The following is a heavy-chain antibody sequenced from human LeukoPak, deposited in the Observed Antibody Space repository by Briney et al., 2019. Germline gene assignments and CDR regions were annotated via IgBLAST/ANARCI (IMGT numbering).Heavy chain of an antibody. CDR2: VRDRGLRT. CDR3: ARPGCGGNCYYRMDV. D-gene: IGHD2-21*01. V-gene: IGHV3-23*01. CDR1: GFTFSSHA. Sequence: GGSLRLSCAASGFTFSSHATGWGRQGPGEGLGWVSAVRDRGLRTFYAGSVTGLFAISRDNSRNTVFLQMSSLRADDTAVYYCARPGCGGNCYYRMDVWGKGTTVTVSS. J-gene: IGHJ6*04.